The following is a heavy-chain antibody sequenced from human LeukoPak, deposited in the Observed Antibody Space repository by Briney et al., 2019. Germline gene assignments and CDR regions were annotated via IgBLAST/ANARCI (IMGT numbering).Heavy chain of an antibody. J-gene: IGHJ4*02. D-gene: IGHD3-16*01. CDR2: INHSGST. CDR3: ARRGSGHNDY. CDR1: GGSFSGYY. V-gene: IGHV4-34*01. Sequence: PSETLSLTCAVYGGSFSGYYWSWIRQPPGEGLEWIGEINHSGSTNYNPSLKSRVTISVDTSKNQFSLKLSSVTAADTAVYYCARRGSGHNDYWGQGTLVTVSS.